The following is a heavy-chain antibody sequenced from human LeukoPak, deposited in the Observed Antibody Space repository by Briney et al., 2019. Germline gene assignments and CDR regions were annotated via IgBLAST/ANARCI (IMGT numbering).Heavy chain of an antibody. CDR3: ARVDCSGGSCYGLGY. J-gene: IGHJ4*02. D-gene: IGHD2-15*01. CDR1: GYSFTSYW. V-gene: IGHV5-51*01. CDR2: IYPGDSDT. Sequence: GESLKISCKASGYSFTSYWIGWVRQMPGKGLEWMGIIYPGDSDTRYSPSFQGQVTVSADKSITTAYLQWSSLKASDTAMYYCARVDCSGGSCYGLGYWGQGTLLTVSS.